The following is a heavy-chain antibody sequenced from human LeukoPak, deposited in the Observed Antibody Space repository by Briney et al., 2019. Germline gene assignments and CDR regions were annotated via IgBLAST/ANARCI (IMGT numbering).Heavy chain of an antibody. V-gene: IGHV3-21*01. Sequence: GGSLRLSCAASGFTFSSYSMNWVRQAPGKGLEWVSSISSSSSYIYYADSVKGRFTISRDNAKNSLYLQMNSLRAEDTAVYYCARELNRQRLVRSKSPFDYWGQGTLVTVSS. D-gene: IGHD6-13*01. CDR2: ISSSSSYI. J-gene: IGHJ4*02. CDR3: ARELNRQRLVRSKSPFDY. CDR1: GFTFSSYS.